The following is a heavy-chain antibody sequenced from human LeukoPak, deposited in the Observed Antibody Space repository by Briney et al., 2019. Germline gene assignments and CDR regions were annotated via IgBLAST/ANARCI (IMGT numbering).Heavy chain of an antibody. D-gene: IGHD3-22*01. CDR2: IRSNSDGGTI. CDR3: ATDFYDST. V-gene: IGHV3-15*07. Sequence: GGSLRLSCATSGFTFSNAWMNWVRQAPGKGLEWVGRIRSNSDGGTIDYAAPVKGRFTLSRDDTKTTLYLQMNSLQTEDTAVYYCATDFYDSTWGQGTLVTVSS. J-gene: IGHJ5*02. CDR1: GFTFSNAW.